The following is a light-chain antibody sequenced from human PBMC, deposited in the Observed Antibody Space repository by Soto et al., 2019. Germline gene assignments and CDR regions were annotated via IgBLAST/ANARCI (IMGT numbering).Light chain of an antibody. CDR2: AAS. CDR3: QQSYTTPRT. CDR1: QYMSNY. Sequence: DIQMTQSPSSLSASVGDRVTITCRANQYMSNYLHWYQQKPGKAPKLLIYAASSLQSGVPSRFSGSGSGTDFTLTISSLQPEDFATYYCQQSYTTPRTFGQGTRVEIK. V-gene: IGKV1-39*01. J-gene: IGKJ1*01.